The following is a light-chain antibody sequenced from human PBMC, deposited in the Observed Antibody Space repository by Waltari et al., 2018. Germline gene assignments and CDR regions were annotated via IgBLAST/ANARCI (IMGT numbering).Light chain of an antibody. CDR3: QQHHNSPWT. V-gene: IGKV1-33*01. J-gene: IGKJ1*01. CDR2: RTS. CDR1: QAINTW. Sequence: DIQMTKSPSSLSASVGDRVTITCRASQAINTWLAWYQQKPGKAPRLLIYRTSNLETGVPSRFSGSGSGTDFSLTISSLQPEDIATYHCQQHHNSPWTFGQGTKVEIK.